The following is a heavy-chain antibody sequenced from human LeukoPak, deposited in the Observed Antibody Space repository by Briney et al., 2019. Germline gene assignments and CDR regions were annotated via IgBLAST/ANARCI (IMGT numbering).Heavy chain of an antibody. CDR2: ISWNSGSI. CDR1: GFTFDDYA. V-gene: IGHV3-9*01. D-gene: IGHD3-9*01. Sequence: GGFLRLSCAASGFTFDDYAMQWVRQAPGKGLEWVSGISWNSGSIGYADSVKGRFTISRDNAKNSLYLQMNSLRAEDTALYYCAKDRLYDILTGYYLDYWGQGTLVTVSS. CDR3: AKDRLYDILTGYYLDY. J-gene: IGHJ4*02.